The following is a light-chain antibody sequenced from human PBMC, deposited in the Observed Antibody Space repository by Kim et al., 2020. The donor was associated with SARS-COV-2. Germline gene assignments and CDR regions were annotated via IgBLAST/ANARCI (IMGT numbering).Light chain of an antibody. Sequence: QTATLTCTGNSNIVGNQGAAWLQQHQGHPPKLLSYRNNNRPSGISERFSASRSGNTASLTITGLQPEDEADYYCSALDSSLSALWVFGGGTKLTVL. CDR1: SNIVGNQG. V-gene: IGLV10-54*02. CDR3: SALDSSLSALWV. CDR2: RNN. J-gene: IGLJ3*02.